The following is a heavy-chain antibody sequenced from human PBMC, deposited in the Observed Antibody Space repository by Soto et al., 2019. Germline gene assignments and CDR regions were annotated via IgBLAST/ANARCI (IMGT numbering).Heavy chain of an antibody. CDR2: IYYSGST. Sequence: SETLSLTCTVSGGSVSSGSYYWSWIRQPPGKGLEWIGYIYYSGSTNYNPSLKSRVTISVDTSKNQFSLKLSSVTAADTAVYYCARGPYGDYAVYGMDVWGQGTTVTVSS. CDR1: GGSVSSGSYY. V-gene: IGHV4-61*01. D-gene: IGHD4-17*01. CDR3: ARGPYGDYAVYGMDV. J-gene: IGHJ6*02.